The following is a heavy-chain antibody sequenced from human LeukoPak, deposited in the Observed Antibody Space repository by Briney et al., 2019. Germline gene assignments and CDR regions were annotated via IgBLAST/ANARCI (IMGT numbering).Heavy chain of an antibody. CDR2: INPSGGST. Sequence: ASVKVSCKASGYTFTGYYMHWVRQAPGQGLEWMGIINPSGGSTSYAQKFQGRVTMTRDTSISTAYMELSRLRSDDTAVYYCARGIFGIAAAGTDELGFDYWGQGTLVTVSS. J-gene: IGHJ4*02. CDR1: GYTFTGYY. D-gene: IGHD6-13*01. V-gene: IGHV1-46*01. CDR3: ARGIFGIAAAGTDELGFDY.